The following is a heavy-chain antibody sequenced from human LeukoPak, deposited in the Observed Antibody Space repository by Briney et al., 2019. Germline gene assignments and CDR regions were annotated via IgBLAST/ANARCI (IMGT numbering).Heavy chain of an antibody. D-gene: IGHD3-22*01. CDR3: ARDRPSSSGYLN. J-gene: IGHJ4*02. CDR2: IYHSGST. V-gene: IGHV4-39*07. CDR1: GGSISSSSYY. Sequence: SETLSLTCTVSGGSISSSSYYWGWIRQPPGKGLEWIGSIYHSGSTYYNPSLKSRVTISVDRSKNQFSLKLSSVTAADTAVYYCARDRPSSSGYLNWGQGTLVTVSS.